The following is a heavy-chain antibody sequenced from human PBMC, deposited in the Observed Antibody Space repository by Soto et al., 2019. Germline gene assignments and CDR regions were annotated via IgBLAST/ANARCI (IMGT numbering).Heavy chain of an antibody. J-gene: IGHJ4*02. D-gene: IGHD2-15*01. CDR1: GYTFTGYY. CDR3: ARGTVVVVAATPGFDY. CDR2: INPNSGGT. V-gene: IGHV1-2*02. Sequence: ASVKVSCKASGYTFTGYYMHWVRQAPGQGLEWMGWINPNSGGTNYAQKFQGRVTMTRDTSISTAYMELSRLRSDDTAVYYCARGTVVVVAATPGFDYWGQGTLVTVSS.